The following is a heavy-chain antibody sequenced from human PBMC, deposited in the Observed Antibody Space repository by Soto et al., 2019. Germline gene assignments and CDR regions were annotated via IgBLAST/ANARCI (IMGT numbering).Heavy chain of an antibody. Sequence: QVQLQESGPGLVKSSETLSLTCNVSGGSITDNAYYWGWIRQPPGKGLEWIANIYFSGFTYYDPSLNSRVTLSVDTSGNQFSLNLRSVTAADTAVYYCARRWLQPDFDYWGQGTLATVSS. CDR3: ARRWLQPDFDY. D-gene: IGHD5-12*01. V-gene: IGHV4-39*01. CDR2: IYFSGFT. J-gene: IGHJ4*02. CDR1: GGSITDNAYY.